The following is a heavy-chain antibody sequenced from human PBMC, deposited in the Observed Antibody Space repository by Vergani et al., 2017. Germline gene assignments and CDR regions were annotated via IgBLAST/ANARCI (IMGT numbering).Heavy chain of an antibody. V-gene: IGHV4-34*01. CDR2: INHSGST. Sequence: QVQLQQWGAGLLKPSETLSLTCAVYGGSFSGYYWCWIRQPPGKGLEWIGEINHSGSTNYNPSLKSRVTISVDTSKNQFSLKLSSVTAADTAVYYCARGIWSGDDAYYYYYGMDVWGQGTTVTVSS. CDR1: GGSFSGYY. D-gene: IGHD3-3*01. J-gene: IGHJ6*02. CDR3: ARGIWSGDDAYYYYYGMDV.